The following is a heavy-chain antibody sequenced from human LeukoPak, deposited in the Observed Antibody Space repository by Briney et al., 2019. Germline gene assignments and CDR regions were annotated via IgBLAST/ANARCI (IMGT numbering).Heavy chain of an antibody. D-gene: IGHD3-10*01. V-gene: IGHV1-69*05. CDR2: IIPIFGTA. CDR1: GGTFTSYA. J-gene: IGHJ5*02. CDR3: ARGHGGENWFDP. Sequence: SVKVSCKASGGTFTSYAISWVRQAPGQGLEWMGGIIPIFGTANYAQKFQGRVTITTDESTSTAYMELSSLRSEDTAVYYCARGHGGENWFDPWGQGTLVTVSS.